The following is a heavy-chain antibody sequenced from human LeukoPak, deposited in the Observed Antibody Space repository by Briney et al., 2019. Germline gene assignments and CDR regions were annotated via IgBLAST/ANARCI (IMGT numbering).Heavy chain of an antibody. CDR2: IYPDDSDT. V-gene: IGHV5-51*01. CDR3: TRGGTYYDDSRDYGHWFDP. D-gene: IGHD3-22*01. CDR1: GYSFTSYW. Sequence: PGESLKISCKGSGYSFTSYWIGWVRQMPGKGLEWMGIIYPDDSDTRYSPSFQGQVTISADKSTGTAYLHWSSLKASGTAIYYCTRGGTYYDDSRDYGHWFDPWGQGTLVTVSS. J-gene: IGHJ5*02.